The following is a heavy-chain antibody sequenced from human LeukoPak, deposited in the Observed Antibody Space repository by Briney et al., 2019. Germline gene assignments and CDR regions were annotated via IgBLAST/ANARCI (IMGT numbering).Heavy chain of an antibody. CDR3: ATNRIVVVPAAMWGGWFDP. V-gene: IGHV1-24*01. D-gene: IGHD2-2*01. Sequence: GASVKVSCKVSGYTLTELSMHWVRQAPGKGLEWMGGFDPEDGETIYAQKFQGRVTMTEDTSTDTAYVELSSLRSGDTAVYYCATNRIVVVPAAMWGGWFDPWGKGTLVTVSS. J-gene: IGHJ5*02. CDR2: FDPEDGET. CDR1: GYTLTELS.